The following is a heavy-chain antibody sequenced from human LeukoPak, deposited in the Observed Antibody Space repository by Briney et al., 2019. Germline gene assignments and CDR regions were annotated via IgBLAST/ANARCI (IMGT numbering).Heavy chain of an antibody. CDR1: GFSFSSYA. J-gene: IGHJ4*02. CDR3: ARESAYAFWY. V-gene: IGHV3-48*02. CDR2: ISSTSSTM. D-gene: IGHD3-3*01. Sequence: GGSLRLSCAASGFSFSSYAMTWARQAPGKGLEWVSYISSTSSTMYYADSVKGRFTISRDNAKNSLYLQMNSLRDEDTAVYYCARESAYAFWYWGQGTLVAVSS.